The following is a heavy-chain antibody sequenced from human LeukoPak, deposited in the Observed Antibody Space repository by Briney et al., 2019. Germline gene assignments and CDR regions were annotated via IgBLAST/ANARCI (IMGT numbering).Heavy chain of an antibody. CDR3: ARRRLNWGAFDI. J-gene: IGHJ3*02. CDR1: GGSISNTAYY. Sequence: SETLSLTCTVSGGSISNTAYYLGWIRQPPGKGLEWIGSLSYSGSPYYNPSLKSRVTISGDMSKNPFSLKLSSVTAADAAVYYCARRRLNWGAFDIWGQGTMVTVSS. CDR2: LSYSGSP. D-gene: IGHD7-27*01. V-gene: IGHV4-39*01.